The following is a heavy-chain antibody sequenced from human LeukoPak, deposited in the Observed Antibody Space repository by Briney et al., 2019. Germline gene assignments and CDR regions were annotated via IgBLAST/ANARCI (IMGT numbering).Heavy chain of an antibody. CDR2: IYYSGST. V-gene: IGHV4-39*01. D-gene: IGHD6-13*01. CDR1: GGSISSSSYY. J-gene: IGHJ6*03. Sequence: PSETLSLSCTVSGGSISSSSYYWGWIRQPPGQGLEWIGSIYYSGSTYYNPSLKSRVTISVDTSKNQFSLKLSSVTAADTAVYYCARPVRQQVGLYYYYYMDVWGKGTTVTVSS. CDR3: ARPVRQQVGLYYYYYMDV.